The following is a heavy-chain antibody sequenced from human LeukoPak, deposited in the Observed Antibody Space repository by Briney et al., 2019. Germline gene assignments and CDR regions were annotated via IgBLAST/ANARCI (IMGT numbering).Heavy chain of an antibody. D-gene: IGHD7-27*01. Sequence: GGSLRLSCAASGFTFSTYTMYWVRHPPGKRLEWVSIIGSSGGGIHYADSVKGRFTISRDNSKNALYLQMNSLRVEDAAVYYCAIDPNWGTHSWGQGVLVTVSS. CDR3: AIDPNWGTHS. CDR1: GFTFSTYT. J-gene: IGHJ4*02. CDR2: IGSSGGGI. V-gene: IGHV3-23*01.